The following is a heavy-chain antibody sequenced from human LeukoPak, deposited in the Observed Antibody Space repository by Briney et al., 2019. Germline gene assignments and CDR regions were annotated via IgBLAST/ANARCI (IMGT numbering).Heavy chain of an antibody. J-gene: IGHJ4*02. CDR2: IIAYNGNT. D-gene: IGHD6-19*01. V-gene: IGHV1-18*01. CDR3: ARDLKMGYSSGRYSWGTGSSNDY. Sequence: GASVKVSCKASGYTFTSYGISWVRQAPGQGLEWMGWIIAYNGNTNYAQKIQGRVTMTTDTSTSTAYMELRSLRSDDTAVYYCARDLKMGYSSGRYSWGTGSSNDYWGQGTLVTVSS. CDR1: GYTFTSYG.